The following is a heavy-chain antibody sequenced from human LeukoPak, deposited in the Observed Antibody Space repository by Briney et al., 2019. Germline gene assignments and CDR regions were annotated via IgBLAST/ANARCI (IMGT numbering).Heavy chain of an antibody. V-gene: IGHV4-59*11. J-gene: IGHJ5*01. CDR3: ARLVWLGESPGSWFDS. D-gene: IGHD3-10*01. CDR2: IHYSGST. Sequence: SETLSLTCSVSGGSITSHFWSWIRQPPGKGLEWIGYIHYSGSTNYNPSLKSRVTISPDTSKNQLFLKLNSVTAADTAVYYCARLVWLGESPGSWFDSWGQGTLVTVSS. CDR1: GGSITSHF.